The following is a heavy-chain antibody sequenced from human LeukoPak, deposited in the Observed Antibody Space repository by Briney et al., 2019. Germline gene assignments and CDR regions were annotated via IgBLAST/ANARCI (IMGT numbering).Heavy chain of an antibody. V-gene: IGHV4-38-2*02. CDR1: GYSISSGYY. J-gene: IGHJ3*02. D-gene: IGHD3-22*01. CDR2: IYHSGST. CDR3: ARPFEGLTMIVVVITTPAFDI. Sequence: PSETLSLTCTVSGYSISSGYYCGWIRQPPGKGLEGIGSIYHSGSTYYNPSLKSRVTISVNTSKNQFFLKLSSVTAADTAVYYCARPFEGLTMIVVVITTPAFDIWGQGTMVTVSS.